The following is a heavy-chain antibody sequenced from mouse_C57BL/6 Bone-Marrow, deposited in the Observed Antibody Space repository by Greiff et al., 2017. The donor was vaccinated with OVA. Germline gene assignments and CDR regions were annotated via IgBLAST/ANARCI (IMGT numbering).Heavy chain of an antibody. Sequence: EVKLVESGGGLVQPGGSLSLSCAASGFTFTDYYMSWVRQPPGKALEWLGFIRNRANGYTTEYSASVKGRFTISRDNSQSILYLQMNALRAEDSATYYCARYIGYLCDYWGQGTTLTVSS. D-gene: IGHD2-2*01. CDR3: ARYIGYLCDY. J-gene: IGHJ2*01. CDR2: IRNRANGYTT. CDR1: GFTFTDYY. V-gene: IGHV7-3*01.